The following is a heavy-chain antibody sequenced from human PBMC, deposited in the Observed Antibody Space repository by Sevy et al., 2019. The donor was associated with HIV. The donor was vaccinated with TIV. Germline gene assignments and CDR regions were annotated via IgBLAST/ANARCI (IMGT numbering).Heavy chain of an antibody. J-gene: IGHJ6*02. CDR3: AKLVVPAASNDDILTGYPDLRVNYGMDV. D-gene: IGHD3-9*01. CDR2: IWYDGSNK. V-gene: IGHV3-30*02. CDR1: GFTFSDYA. Sequence: GGSLRLSCAASGFTFSDYAIHWVRQAPGKGLEWVASIWYDGSNKYYTDFVKGRFAISRDNSKNTRYLQMNSLRVEDTAVYYCAKLVVPAASNDDILTGYPDLRVNYGMDVWGQGTTVTVSS.